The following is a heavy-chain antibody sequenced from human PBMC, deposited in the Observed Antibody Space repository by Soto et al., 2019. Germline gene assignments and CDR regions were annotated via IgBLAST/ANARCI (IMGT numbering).Heavy chain of an antibody. CDR3: AKDWATPVAGRFLDS. CDR2: ISYEGSNK. Sequence: GGSLRLSCAASGFNFSDYAMHWVRQAPGKGLEWLAIISYEGSNKYSAGSVKGRFTISRDNSKNTLYLQMNSLRPEDTAVYYCAKDWATPVAGRFLDSWGQGTPGTVSS. V-gene: IGHV3-30*18. D-gene: IGHD6-19*01. CDR1: GFNFSDYA. J-gene: IGHJ4*02.